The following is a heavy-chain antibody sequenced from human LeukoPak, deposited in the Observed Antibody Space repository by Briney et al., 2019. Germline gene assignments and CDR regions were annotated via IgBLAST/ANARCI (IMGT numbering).Heavy chain of an antibody. D-gene: IGHD3-3*01. Sequence: GGSLRLSCAASGFTFSSYSMNWVRQAPGKGLEWVSSISSSSSYIYYADSVKGRFTISRDNAKNSLYLQMNSLRAEDTAVYYCARDLTPYDFWSGYPPAPDAFDIWGQGTMVTVSS. V-gene: IGHV3-21*01. CDR2: ISSSSSYI. CDR1: GFTFSSYS. CDR3: ARDLTPYDFWSGYPPAPDAFDI. J-gene: IGHJ3*02.